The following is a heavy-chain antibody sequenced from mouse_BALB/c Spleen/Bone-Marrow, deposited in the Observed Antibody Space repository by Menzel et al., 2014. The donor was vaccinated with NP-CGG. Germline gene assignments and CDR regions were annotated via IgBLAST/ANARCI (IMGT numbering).Heavy chain of an antibody. V-gene: IGHV5-6-3*01. CDR2: INSDGGST. D-gene: IGHD2-1*01. J-gene: IGHJ2*01. CDR3: VRGNYGNYVDYFDL. Sequence: DVKLVESGGGLVQPGGSLKLSCAASGFTLSNYGMSWVRQTPDKRLELVATINSDGGSTYYPDSVKGRFTIYRDTAKNTLYLQMSSLKSEETAMYYCVRGNYGNYVDYFDLWGQGTTLTVSS. CDR1: GFTLSNYG.